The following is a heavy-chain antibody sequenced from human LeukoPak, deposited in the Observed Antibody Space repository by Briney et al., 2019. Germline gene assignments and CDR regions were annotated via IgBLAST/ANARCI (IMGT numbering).Heavy chain of an antibody. V-gene: IGHV3-7*05. Sequence: GGSLRLSCAGSGFTFSNHQMNWVRRAPGKGLEWVAKIKQDGAEKHYVDSVKSRFTISRDNAKNSLYLQMNSLRVEDTAMYYCARWNYDSGSWVLDYWGQGTLVTVSS. CDR1: GFTFSNHQ. D-gene: IGHD3-10*01. CDR2: IKQDGAEK. J-gene: IGHJ4*02. CDR3: ARWNYDSGSWVLDY.